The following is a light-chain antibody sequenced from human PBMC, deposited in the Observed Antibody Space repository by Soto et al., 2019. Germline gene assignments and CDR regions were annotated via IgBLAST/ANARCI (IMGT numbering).Light chain of an antibody. CDR2: DAS. Sequence: EIVLTQSPATLSVSPGERATLSCRASQSVSSNLAWYQQKPGQAPRLLIYDASTRATGIPARFSGSGSGTDFTLTISSLEPEDFAVYYCQQYNNWPLWTFGQGTKVDIK. J-gene: IGKJ1*01. V-gene: IGKV3-15*01. CDR1: QSVSSN. CDR3: QQYNNWPLWT.